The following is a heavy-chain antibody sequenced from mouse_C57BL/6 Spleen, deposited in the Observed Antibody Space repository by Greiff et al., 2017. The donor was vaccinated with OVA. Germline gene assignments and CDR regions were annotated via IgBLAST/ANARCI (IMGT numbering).Heavy chain of an antibody. D-gene: IGHD2-5*01. Sequence: QVQLQQSGAELARPGASVKLSCKASGYTFTSYGISWVKQRPGQGLEWIGEIYPRSGNTYYNEKIKGKATLTADKSSSTAYMELRSLTSEDSAVYFCARGNYSNPFAYWGQGTLVTVSA. J-gene: IGHJ3*01. V-gene: IGHV1-81*01. CDR2: IYPRSGNT. CDR3: ARGNYSNPFAY. CDR1: GYTFTSYG.